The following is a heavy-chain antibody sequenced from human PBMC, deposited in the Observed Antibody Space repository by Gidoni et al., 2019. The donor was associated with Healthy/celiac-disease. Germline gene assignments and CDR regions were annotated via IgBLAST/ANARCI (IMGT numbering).Heavy chain of an antibody. CDR2: INPNSGGT. CDR1: GNTFTGYY. J-gene: IGHJ3*02. CDR3: ARYDSSSTDAFDI. V-gene: IGHV1-2*02. D-gene: IGHD6-13*01. Sequence: QVLLVRCQAEVETPGAAVTVSCRGSGNTFTGYYMHWVRQAPGQGLEWMGWINPNSGGTNYAQKFQGRVTMTRDTSISTAYMELSRLRSDDTAVYYCARYDSSSTDAFDIWGQGTMVTVSS.